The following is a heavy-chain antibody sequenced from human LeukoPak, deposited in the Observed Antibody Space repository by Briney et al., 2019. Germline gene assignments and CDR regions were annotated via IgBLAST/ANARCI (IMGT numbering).Heavy chain of an antibody. CDR2: INPNSGGT. Sequence: ASVKVSCKASGYAFTGYYMHWVRQAPGQGLEWMGWINPNSGGTNYAQKFQGRVTITADKSTSTAYMELSSLRSEDTAVYYCAPLRPGPWGQGTLVTVSS. J-gene: IGHJ5*02. V-gene: IGHV1-2*02. CDR1: GYAFTGYY. CDR3: APLRPGP. D-gene: IGHD3-16*01.